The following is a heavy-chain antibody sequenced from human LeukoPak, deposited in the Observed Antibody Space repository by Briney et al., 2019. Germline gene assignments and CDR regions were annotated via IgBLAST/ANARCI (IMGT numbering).Heavy chain of an antibody. CDR2: MNPNSGNT. D-gene: IGHD6-13*01. J-gene: IGHJ4*02. CDR1: GYTFTRSA. Sequence: ASVKVSCKASGYTFTRSAMNWVRQAPGQGLEWMGWMNPNSGNTGYAQKFQGRVTITRNTSISTAYMELSSLRSEDTAVYYCARGRIAGKSYFDYWGQGTLVTVSS. V-gene: IGHV1-8*03. CDR3: ARGRIAGKSYFDY.